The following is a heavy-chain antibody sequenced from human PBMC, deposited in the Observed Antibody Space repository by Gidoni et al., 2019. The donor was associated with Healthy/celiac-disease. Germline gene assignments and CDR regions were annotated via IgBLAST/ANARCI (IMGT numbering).Heavy chain of an antibody. CDR1: GFTFRSYA. J-gene: IGHJ4*02. D-gene: IGHD6-13*01. V-gene: IGHV3-23*01. CDR3: AKGRRSIAAAGPFDY. CDR2: ISGSGGST. Sequence: EVQLLESGGGLVQPGGSLRLPCAASGFTFRSYAMSWVRQAPGKGLEWVSAISGSGGSTYYADSVKGRFTISRDNSKNTLYLQMNSLRAEDTAVYYCAKGRRSIAAAGPFDYWGQGTLVTVSS.